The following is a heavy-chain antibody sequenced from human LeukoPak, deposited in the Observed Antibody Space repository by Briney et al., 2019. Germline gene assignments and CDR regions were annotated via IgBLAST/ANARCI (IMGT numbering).Heavy chain of an antibody. CDR3: ARGSSWSGSYYYFDY. V-gene: IGHV1-8*03. CDR1: GYTFTSYD. D-gene: IGHD1-26*01. Sequence: ASVRVSCKASGYTFTSYDINWVRQATGQGLEWMGWINPNSANTGYAQKFQGRVTITRNTSISTAYMEVSSLRSEDTAVYYCARGSSWSGSYYYFDYWGQGSRVTVSS. CDR2: INPNSANT. J-gene: IGHJ4*02.